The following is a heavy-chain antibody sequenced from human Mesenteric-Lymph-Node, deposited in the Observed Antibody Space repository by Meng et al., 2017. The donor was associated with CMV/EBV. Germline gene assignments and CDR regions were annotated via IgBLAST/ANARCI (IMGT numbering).Heavy chain of an antibody. CDR1: GGSISSSSYY. D-gene: IGHD2-2*01. CDR2: TYYSGNT. V-gene: IGHV4-39*07. Sequence: SETLSLTCTVSGGSISSSSYYWGWIRQPPGKGLEWIGNTYYSGNTYYNPSLKSRVTISIDTSKNQFSLKLSSVTAADTAVYYCARVALDCSSTSCRQASYFYYGMDVWGQGTTVTVSS. CDR3: ARVALDCSSTSCRQASYFYYGMDV. J-gene: IGHJ6*02.